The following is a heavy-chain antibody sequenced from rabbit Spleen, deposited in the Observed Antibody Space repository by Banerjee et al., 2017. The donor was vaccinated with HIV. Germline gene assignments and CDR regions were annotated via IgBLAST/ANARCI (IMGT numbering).Heavy chain of an antibody. Sequence: QLVESGGGLVRPEGSLKLSCKASGFSFSSGYDMCWVRQAPGKGLEWIACIYTGNSKTYYANWVNGRFTISSHNAQNTLYLQLDSLTAADTATYFCVREAGYGGYGDANLWGQGTLVTVS. V-gene: IGHV1S7*01. CDR2: IYTGNSKT. CDR1: GFSFSSGYD. CDR3: VREAGYGGYGDANL. J-gene: IGHJ4*01. D-gene: IGHD6-1*01.